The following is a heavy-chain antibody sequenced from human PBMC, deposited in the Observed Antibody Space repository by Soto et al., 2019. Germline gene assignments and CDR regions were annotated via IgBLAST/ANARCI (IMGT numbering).Heavy chain of an antibody. V-gene: IGHV1-69*06. Sequence: QVQLVQSGAEVKKPGSSVKVSCKASGGTFSSYAISWVRQAPGQGLEWMGGIIPIFGTANYAQKFQGRVTITADKTTRTAYMELSSLRSEDTAVYYCARGHLVGAYYYYGMDVWGQGTTVTVSS. J-gene: IGHJ6*02. CDR3: ARGHLVGAYYYYGMDV. D-gene: IGHD1-26*01. CDR1: GGTFSSYA. CDR2: IIPIFGTA.